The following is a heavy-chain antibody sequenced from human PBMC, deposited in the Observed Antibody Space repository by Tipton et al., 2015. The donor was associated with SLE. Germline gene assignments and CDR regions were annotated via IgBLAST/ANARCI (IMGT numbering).Heavy chain of an antibody. J-gene: IGHJ6*03. Sequence: TLSLTCTVSGYSISSGYYWGWIRQPPGKGLEWIGSIYHSGSTYYNPSLKSRVTISVDTSKNQFSPKLSSVTAADTAVYYCASTLVISVYTARGYMDVWGKGTTVTVSS. V-gene: IGHV4-38-2*02. CDR1: GYSISSGYY. CDR3: ASTLVISVYTARGYMDV. CDR2: IYHSGST. D-gene: IGHD5-18*01.